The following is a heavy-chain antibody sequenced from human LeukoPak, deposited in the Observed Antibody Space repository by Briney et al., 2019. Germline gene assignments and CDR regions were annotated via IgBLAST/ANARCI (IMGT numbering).Heavy chain of an antibody. Sequence: SETLSLTCTVSGGSVSSSLYYWGWIRQPPGKGLEWIGNIFSSGTTYYNQSLKSRVTISVDTSKNQFSLKVRGVTAADTAVYYCATGKDEVTATFDYWGQGILVTVSS. D-gene: IGHD2-21*02. CDR3: ATGKDEVTATFDY. CDR1: GGSVSSSLYY. V-gene: IGHV4-39*01. CDR2: IFSSGTT. J-gene: IGHJ4*02.